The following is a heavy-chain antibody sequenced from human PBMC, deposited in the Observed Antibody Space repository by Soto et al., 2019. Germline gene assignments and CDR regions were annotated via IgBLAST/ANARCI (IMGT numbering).Heavy chain of an antibody. CDR2: ISGSGGST. CDR3: AKDIRITMMVGYFDY. V-gene: IGHV3-23*01. CDR1: GFTFGSYA. J-gene: IGHJ4*02. D-gene: IGHD3-22*01. Sequence: GGSLRLFCAASGFTFGSYAMSWVRQAPGKGLEWVSAISGSGGSTYYADSVKGRFTISRDNSKNTLYLQMNSLRAQDTAVYYCAKDIRITMMVGYFDYWGQGTLVTVSS.